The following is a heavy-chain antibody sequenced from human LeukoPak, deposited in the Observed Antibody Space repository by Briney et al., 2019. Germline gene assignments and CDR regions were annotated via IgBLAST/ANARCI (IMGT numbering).Heavy chain of an antibody. CDR1: GGSIGSHY. V-gene: IGHV4-59*11. Sequence: SETLSLTCSVSGGSIGSHYWSWIRQPPGKGLEWIGYVYYSGGTNYNPSLKSRVTISVDTSKRQFSLKLSSVTAADTAAYYCARVGNWFDPWGQGTLVTVSS. CDR3: ARVGNWFDP. J-gene: IGHJ5*02. CDR2: VYYSGGT.